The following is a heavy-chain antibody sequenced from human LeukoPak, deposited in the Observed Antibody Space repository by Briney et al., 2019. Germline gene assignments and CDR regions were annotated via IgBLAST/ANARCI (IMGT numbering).Heavy chain of an antibody. CDR1: GYTLTELS. V-gene: IGHV1-24*01. CDR3: ATDGQYVETHNWFDP. J-gene: IGHJ5*02. D-gene: IGHD5-18*01. CDR2: FDPEDGET. Sequence: ASVKVSCKVSGYTLTELSMHWVRQAPGKGLEWMGGFDPEDGETIYAQKFQGRVTMTEDTSTDTAYMELSSLRSEDTAVYYCATDGQYVETHNWFDPWGQEPWSPSPQ.